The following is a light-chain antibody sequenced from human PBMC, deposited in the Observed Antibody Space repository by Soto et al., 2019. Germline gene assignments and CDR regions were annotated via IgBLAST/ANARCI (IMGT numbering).Light chain of an antibody. V-gene: IGKV3-15*01. CDR1: QSVTAN. J-gene: IGKJ3*01. CDR2: NGV. CDR3: QQYNTWPPFT. Sequence: EIVMTQSPSSLSVSPGERATLSCRASQSVTANLAWYQQKPGQAPRLLIYNGVTRATGIPARFTGSGLGKEYTHTSHSLQSEDVAMDFCQQYNTWPPFTFGPGTKVELK.